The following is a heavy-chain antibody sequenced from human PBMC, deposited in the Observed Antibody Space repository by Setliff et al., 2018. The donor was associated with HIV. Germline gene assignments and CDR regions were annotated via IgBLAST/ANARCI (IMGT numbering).Heavy chain of an antibody. D-gene: IGHD2-21*02. J-gene: IGHJ4*02. CDR1: GYSFTNYW. CDR3: ARLSVVTATRIYYFDY. CDR2: IYPGDSDT. V-gene: IGHV5-51*01. Sequence: GESLKISCKGSGYSFTNYWIGWVRQMPGKGLEWMGIIYPGDSDTRYSPSFQGQVTISADKSISTAYLQWSSLKASHTAMYYCARLSVVTATRIYYFDYWGQGTLVTVSS.